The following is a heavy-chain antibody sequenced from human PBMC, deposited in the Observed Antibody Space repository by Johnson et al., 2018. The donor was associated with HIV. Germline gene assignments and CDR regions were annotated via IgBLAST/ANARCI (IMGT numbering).Heavy chain of an antibody. J-gene: IGHJ3*02. D-gene: IGHD5-24*01. CDR1: GFTFSSYA. V-gene: IGHV3-23*04. CDR3: AKDQGIEMAGYDGFDI. Sequence: VQLVESGGGLVQPGGSLRLSCAASGFTFSSYAMSWVRQAPGKGLEWVSGIVGSGGSTYYADSVQGRFTISRDNSKNTLYLQMNSLRAEDTAVYYCAKDQGIEMAGYDGFDIWGQVTMVTVSS. CDR2: IVGSGGST.